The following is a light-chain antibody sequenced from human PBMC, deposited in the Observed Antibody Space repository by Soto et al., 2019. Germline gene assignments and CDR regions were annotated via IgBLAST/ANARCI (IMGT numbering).Light chain of an antibody. Sequence: EIVMTQSPATLSVSPGERATLSCRASQSVSSNLAWYQQNPGQAPRLLIYGASTRATGIPARVSGSGSGTEFTLTISSLQSEDFAVYYCQQYNNWPRTFGQGTKVEI. CDR2: GAS. CDR3: QQYNNWPRT. V-gene: IGKV3-15*01. J-gene: IGKJ1*01. CDR1: QSVSSN.